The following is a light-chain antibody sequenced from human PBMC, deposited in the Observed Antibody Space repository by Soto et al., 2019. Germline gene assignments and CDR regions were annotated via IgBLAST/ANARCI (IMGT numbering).Light chain of an antibody. Sequence: QSALTQPRSVSGSPGQSVTISCTGTSSDVGGYNYVSWYQQHPGKAPKLMIYDVNKRPSGVPDRFSGSKSGNTASLTISGLQAEDEADYYGCSYAGSYYVFGTGTKVTVL. CDR3: CSYAGSYYV. CDR2: DVN. J-gene: IGLJ1*01. V-gene: IGLV2-11*01. CDR1: SSDVGGYNY.